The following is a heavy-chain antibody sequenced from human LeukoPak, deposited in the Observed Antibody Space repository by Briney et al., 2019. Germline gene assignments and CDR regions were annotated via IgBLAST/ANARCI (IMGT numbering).Heavy chain of an antibody. CDR3: ARDSRLGYCSSTSCYSLYYYYGMDV. J-gene: IGHJ6*02. D-gene: IGHD2-2*01. Sequence: SETLSLTCTVSGGSISSYYWSWIRQPAGKGLEWIGRIYTSGSTSYNPSLKSRVTMSVDTSKNQFSLKLSSVTAADTAVYYCARDSRLGYCSSTSCYSLYYYYGMDVWGQGTTVTVSS. V-gene: IGHV4-4*07. CDR1: GGSISSYY. CDR2: IYTSGST.